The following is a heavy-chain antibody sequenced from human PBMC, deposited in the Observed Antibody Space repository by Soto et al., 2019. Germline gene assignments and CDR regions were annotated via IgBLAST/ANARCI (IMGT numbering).Heavy chain of an antibody. CDR1: GYTFTSYA. J-gene: IGHJ4*02. Sequence: QVQLVQSGAEVKKPGASVKVSCKASGYTFTSYAMHWVRQAPGQRLEWMGWINAGNGNTKYSQKFQGRVTITRDTTASTAYMGLSSLRSEDTAVYSCASSYNVPAAKGYWGQRTLVTVSS. CDR3: ASSYNVPAAKGY. CDR2: INAGNGNT. D-gene: IGHD2-2*01. V-gene: IGHV1-3*01.